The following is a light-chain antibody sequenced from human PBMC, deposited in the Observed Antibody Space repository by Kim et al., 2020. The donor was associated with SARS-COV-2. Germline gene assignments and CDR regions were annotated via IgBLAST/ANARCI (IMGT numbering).Light chain of an antibody. CDR2: GAS. CDR1: QSISKF. CDR3: PQSYKTPPT. J-gene: IGKJ1*01. Sequence: DIQMTQSQSSLSASVGDRVTITCRASQSISKFFNWYQQKPGEAPKLLIYGASTLQSGVPSRFRGSGSGTDFTLTISSLRPEDFATYYCPQSYKTPPTFGQGTKVDIK. V-gene: IGKV1-39*01.